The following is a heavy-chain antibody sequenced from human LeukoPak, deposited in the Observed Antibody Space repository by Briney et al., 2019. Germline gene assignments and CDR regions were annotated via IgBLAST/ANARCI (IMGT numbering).Heavy chain of an antibody. Sequence: PGGSLRLSCTASGFTFGDYAMSWFRQAPGKGLEWVGFIRSKAYGGTTEYAASVKGRFTISRDDSKSIAYLQMNSLKTEDTAVYYCTRAGPYGSGSYYNTFFDYWGQGTLVTVSS. CDR3: TRAGPYGSGSYYNTFFDY. V-gene: IGHV3-49*03. J-gene: IGHJ4*02. D-gene: IGHD3-10*01. CDR1: GFTFGDYA. CDR2: IRSKAYGGTT.